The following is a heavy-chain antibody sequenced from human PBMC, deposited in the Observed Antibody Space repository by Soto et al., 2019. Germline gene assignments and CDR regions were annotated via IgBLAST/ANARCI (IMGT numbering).Heavy chain of an antibody. CDR2: ISAYNGNT. V-gene: IGHV1-18*01. J-gene: IGHJ6*03. CDR1: GYTFTSYG. D-gene: IGHD2-15*01. CDR3: ARLGYCSGGSCYSDYYYMDV. Sequence: QVQLVQSGAEVKKPGASVKVSCKASGYTFTSYGISWVRQAPGQGLEWMGWISAYNGNTNYAQKLQGRVTMTTDTSTSTAYMELRSLRSADTAVYYCARLGYCSGGSCYSDYYYMDVWGKGTTVTVSS.